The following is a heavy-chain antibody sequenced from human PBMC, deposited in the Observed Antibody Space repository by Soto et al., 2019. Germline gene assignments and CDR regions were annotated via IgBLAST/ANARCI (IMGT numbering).Heavy chain of an antibody. D-gene: IGHD2-15*01. CDR2: IYPGDSDT. CDR1: YG. V-gene: IGHV5-51*01. J-gene: IGHJ4*02. Sequence: YGGRWVRQKTGKGLEWMGIIYPGDSDTRYSPSFQGQVTISADKSINTAYLQWSSLKASDTAMYFCERDYCSGTPCTESAFRGQGTPVTVSS. CDR3: ERDYCSGTPCTESAF.